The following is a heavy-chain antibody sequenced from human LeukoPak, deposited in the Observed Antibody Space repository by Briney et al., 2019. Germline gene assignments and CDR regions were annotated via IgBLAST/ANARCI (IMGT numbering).Heavy chain of an antibody. CDR3: ATGGLVRGVMSYYYMDV. V-gene: IGHV1-18*04. J-gene: IGHJ6*03. D-gene: IGHD3-10*01. CDR1: GYTFTGYY. Sequence: ASVKVSCKASGYTFTGYYMHWVRQAPGQGLEWMGWISAYNGNTNYAQKLQGRVTMTTDTSTSTAYMELRSLRSDDTAVYYCATGGLVRGVMSYYYMDVWGKGTTVTISS. CDR2: ISAYNGNT.